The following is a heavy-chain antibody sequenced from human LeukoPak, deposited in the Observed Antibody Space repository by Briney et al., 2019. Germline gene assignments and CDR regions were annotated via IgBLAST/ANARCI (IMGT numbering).Heavy chain of an antibody. CDR2: IKQDGSEK. J-gene: IGHJ3*02. CDR3: ARGAGYSLPFGAFDI. CDR1: GFTFSSYW. D-gene: IGHD3-9*01. V-gene: IGHV3-7*04. Sequence: PGGSLRLSCAASGFTFSSYWMSWVRQAPGKGLEWVANIKQDGSEKYYVDSVKGRFTISRDNAKNSLYLQMNSLRAEDTAVYYCARGAGYSLPFGAFDIWGQGTMVTVSS.